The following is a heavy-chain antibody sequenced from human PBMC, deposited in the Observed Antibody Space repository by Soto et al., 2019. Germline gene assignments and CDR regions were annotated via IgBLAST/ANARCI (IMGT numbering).Heavy chain of an antibody. Sequence: QVQLQESGPGLVKPSETLSLTCTVSGGSISVSFWSWIRQAPGKGLEWIGYIYYSGTTNYDPSLKSRVTMSVDTSKNQFSLKLSSVTTADTAVYYCARLTGGTYLSFYYYIGVWGKGTTVTVSS. J-gene: IGHJ6*03. V-gene: IGHV4-59*01. CDR1: GGSISVSF. CDR3: ARLTGGTYLSFYYYIGV. CDR2: IYYSGTT. D-gene: IGHD2-8*02.